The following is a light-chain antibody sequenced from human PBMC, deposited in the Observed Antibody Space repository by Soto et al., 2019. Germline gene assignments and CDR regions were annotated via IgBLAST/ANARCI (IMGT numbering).Light chain of an antibody. Sequence: QSVLTQPPSASGYPGQSVTISCTGTSSDVGGYKYVSWYQQHPGKAPKLLIFEVNTRPSGVPDRFSGSKSGNTASLTVSGLQAEDEADYYCSSYAGINNLGVFGTGTKVTVL. V-gene: IGLV2-8*01. CDR2: EVN. J-gene: IGLJ1*01. CDR3: SSYAGINNLGV. CDR1: SSDVGGYKY.